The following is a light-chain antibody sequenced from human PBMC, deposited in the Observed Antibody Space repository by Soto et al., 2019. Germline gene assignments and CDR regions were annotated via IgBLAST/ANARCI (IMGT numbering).Light chain of an antibody. CDR3: QQYHNCPLS. V-gene: IGKV3-15*01. CDR1: QSVSRN. J-gene: IGKJ4*01. CDR2: GTS. Sequence: ETVMTQSPATLSVSPGERTSLSCRASQSVSRNLAWYQQKPGQTPRLLIYGTSTRATGVPARFTAIGSGTTFTLTISSLLSEYFGVYYCQQYHNCPLSFGGETTVEV.